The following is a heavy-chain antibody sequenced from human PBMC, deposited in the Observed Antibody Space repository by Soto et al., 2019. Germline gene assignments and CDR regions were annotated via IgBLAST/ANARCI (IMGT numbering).Heavy chain of an antibody. J-gene: IGHJ4*02. V-gene: IGHV4-4*02. CDR3: ARDFSGSYYDY. Sequence: SETLSLTCAVSGGSISSSNWWSWVRQPPGKGLEWIGEIYHSGSTNHHPSLKSRVTISVDKSKNQFSLKLSSVTAADTAVYYCARDFSGSYYDYWGQGTLVTVS. D-gene: IGHD1-26*01. CDR1: GGSISSSNW. CDR2: IYHSGST.